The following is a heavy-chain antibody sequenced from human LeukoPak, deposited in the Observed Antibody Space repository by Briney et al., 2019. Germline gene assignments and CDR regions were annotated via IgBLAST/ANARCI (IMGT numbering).Heavy chain of an antibody. V-gene: IGHV3-48*03. CDR2: ISSGGII. Sequence: PGGSLRLSCAASGFTFSIYELYWVRQAPGKGLEWVSYISSGGIIKYADSVKGQFTISRDDAKKSLYLQMNSLRAEDTAIYYCGAGRQFVGAFNIWGQGTLVTVSS. J-gene: IGHJ3*02. D-gene: IGHD3-10*01. CDR1: GFTFSIYE. CDR3: GAGRQFVGAFNI.